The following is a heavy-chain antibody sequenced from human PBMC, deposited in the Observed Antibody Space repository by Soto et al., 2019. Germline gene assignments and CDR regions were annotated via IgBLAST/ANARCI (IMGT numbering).Heavy chain of an antibody. CDR3: VSQRTSVLTQAYFDY. CDR2: VYYRGRS. Sequence: SETLSLTCTVSGGSVRNSNSYWVWIRQSPGKGLEWIGSVYYRGRSYSKSSVKSRVTISVDTSKNQFSLNLNSVTASDTAVYFCVSQRTSVLTQAYFDYWGPGALVTVS. CDR1: GGSVRNSNSY. V-gene: IGHV4-39*01. J-gene: IGHJ4*02. D-gene: IGHD2-8*01.